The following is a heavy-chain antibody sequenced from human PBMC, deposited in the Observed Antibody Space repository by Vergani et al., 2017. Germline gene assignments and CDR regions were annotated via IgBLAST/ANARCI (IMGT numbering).Heavy chain of an antibody. Sequence: QVQLQESGPGLVKPSETLSLTCTVSGGSISSGDYYWSWIRQPPGKGLEWIGYIYYSGSTYYNPSLKSRVTISVDTSKNQFSLKLSSVTAADTAVYYCARDTDGGPRGHYGMDVWAKGPRSPSP. CDR2: IYYSGST. V-gene: IGHV4-30-4*08. CDR1: GGSISSGDYY. J-gene: IGHJ6*02. CDR3: ARDTDGGPRGHYGMDV. D-gene: IGHD4-23*01.